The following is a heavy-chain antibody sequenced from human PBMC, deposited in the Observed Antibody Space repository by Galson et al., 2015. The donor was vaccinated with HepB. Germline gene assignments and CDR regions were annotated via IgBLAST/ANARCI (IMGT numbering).Heavy chain of an antibody. J-gene: IGHJ6*02. D-gene: IGHD6-13*01. CDR2: ISSSSSYI. V-gene: IGHV3-21*01. CDR1: GFTFSSYA. CDR3: ARAAAGVHYYYGMGV. Sequence: SLRLSCAASGFTFSSYAMHWVRQAPGKGLEWVSSISSSSSYIYYADSVKGRFTISRDNAKNSLYLQMNSLRAEDTAVYYCARAAAGVHYYYGMGVWGQGTTVTVSS.